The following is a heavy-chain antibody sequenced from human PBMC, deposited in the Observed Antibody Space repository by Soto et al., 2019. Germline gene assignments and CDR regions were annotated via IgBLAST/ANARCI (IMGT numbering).Heavy chain of an antibody. CDR1: GVSISSSSYC. CDR2: IYYSGST. J-gene: IGHJ5*02. D-gene: IGHD3-10*01. CDR3: ASQYYYGSGSYYKWFDP. Sequence: SETLSLTCTVSGVSISSSSYCWGWIRQPPGKGLEWIGSIYYSGSTYYNPSLKSRVTISVDTSKNQFSLKLSSVTAADTAVYYCASQYYYGSGSYYKWFDPWGQGTLVTVSS. V-gene: IGHV4-39*01.